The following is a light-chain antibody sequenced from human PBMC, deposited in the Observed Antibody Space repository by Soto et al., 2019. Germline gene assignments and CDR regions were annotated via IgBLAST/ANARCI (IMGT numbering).Light chain of an antibody. CDR2: DVN. J-gene: IGLJ1*01. Sequence: QSALTQPSSVSGSLGQSITISCTGTSSDVGGYNFVSWYQQHPGKASKLMIYDVNNRPSGVSNRFSGSKSANTASLTISGLQADDEADYYCSSYTSRNTLYVFGTGTKLTVL. V-gene: IGLV2-14*01. CDR1: SSDVGGYNF. CDR3: SSYTSRNTLYV.